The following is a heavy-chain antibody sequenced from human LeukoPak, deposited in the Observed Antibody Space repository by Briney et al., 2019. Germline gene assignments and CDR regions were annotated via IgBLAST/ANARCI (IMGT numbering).Heavy chain of an antibody. CDR1: GFTFSSYA. D-gene: IGHD3-22*01. J-gene: IGHJ4*02. V-gene: IGHV3-23*01. CDR3: AKPYDRSGYYSDFDY. CDR2: ISGSGGST. Sequence: GGSLRLSCAASGFTFSSYAMSWVRQAPGKWLDWVSAISGSGGSTYYADSGKGRFTISRDNSKHTLYLQMNSLRAEDTAVYYCAKPYDRSGYYSDFDYWGQGTLVTVSS.